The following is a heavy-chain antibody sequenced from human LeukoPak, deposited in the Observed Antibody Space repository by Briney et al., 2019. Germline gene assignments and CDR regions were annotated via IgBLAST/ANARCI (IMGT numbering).Heavy chain of an antibody. V-gene: IGHV3-23*01. CDR2: INDSGGRT. CDR3: ARDLRDSSGYYYDAFDI. CDR1: GFTFSSYV. Sequence: QAGGSLRLSCAASGFTFSSYVMSWVRQAPGKGLEWVSSINDSGGRTHYADSVKGRFTISRDNSKNTLYLQMNSLRAEDTAVYYCARDLRDSSGYYYDAFDIWGQGTMVTVSS. D-gene: IGHD3-22*01. J-gene: IGHJ3*02.